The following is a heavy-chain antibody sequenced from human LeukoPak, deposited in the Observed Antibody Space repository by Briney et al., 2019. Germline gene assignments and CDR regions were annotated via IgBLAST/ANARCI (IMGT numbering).Heavy chain of an antibody. J-gene: IGHJ4*02. V-gene: IGHV1-46*01. CDR2: INPSGGST. D-gene: IGHD1-26*01. CDR1: GYTFTSYY. Sequence: ASVKVSCKASGYTFTSYYMHWVRQAPGQGLEWMGIINPSGGSTSYAQKFQGRVTMTRDTSTSTVYMELSSPRSEDTAVYYCATASGSYYGGIDYWGQGTLVTVSS. CDR3: ATASGSYYGGIDY.